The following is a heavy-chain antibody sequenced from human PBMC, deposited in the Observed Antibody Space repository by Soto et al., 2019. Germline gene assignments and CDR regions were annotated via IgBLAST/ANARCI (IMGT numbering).Heavy chain of an antibody. V-gene: IGHV4-59*01. Sequence: SETLSLTCAVYGGSFSGYYWSWIRQPPGKGLEWIGYIYYSGSTYYNPSLKSRVTISVDTSKNQFSLKLSSVTAADTAVSYCARDASGNYGYYFDYWGQGTLVTVSS. CDR2: IYYSGST. CDR1: GGSFSGYY. D-gene: IGHD1-26*01. J-gene: IGHJ4*02. CDR3: ARDASGNYGYYFDY.